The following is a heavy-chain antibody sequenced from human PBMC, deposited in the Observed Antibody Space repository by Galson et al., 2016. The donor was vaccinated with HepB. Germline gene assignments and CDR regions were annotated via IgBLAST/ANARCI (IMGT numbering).Heavy chain of an antibody. CDR3: ARVRSRFSSGYYTGARDVFAI. CDR1: GFSISTYT. J-gene: IGHJ3*02. Sequence: SLRLSCAASGFSISTYTMNWVRQAPGKGLEWISYISSSSAYVDYADSVKGRFTISRENAKNSLYLQMNSLRAEDTAVYYCARVRSRFSSGYYTGARDVFAIWGQGTVVTVSP. CDR2: ISSSSAYV. D-gene: IGHD3-3*01. V-gene: IGHV3-21*01.